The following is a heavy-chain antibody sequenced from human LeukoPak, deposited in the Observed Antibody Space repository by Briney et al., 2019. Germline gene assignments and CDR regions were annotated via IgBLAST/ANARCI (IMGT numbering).Heavy chain of an antibody. Sequence: ASVKVSCKASGYTFTSYAMHWVRQAAGQRLEWMGWINAGNGNTKCSQKFQGRVTITKDTSASTAYMELSGLRSEDTAVYYCARVGYSSGWFDYWGQGTLVTVSS. V-gene: IGHV1-3*01. CDR2: INAGNGNT. CDR1: GYTFTSYA. J-gene: IGHJ4*02. D-gene: IGHD6-19*01. CDR3: ARVGYSSGWFDY.